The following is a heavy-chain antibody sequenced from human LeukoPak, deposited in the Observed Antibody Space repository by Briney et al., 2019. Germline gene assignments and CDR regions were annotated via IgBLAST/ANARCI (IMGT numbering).Heavy chain of an antibody. CDR3: ARAPSIAARLSGLGAFDI. Sequence: PGGSLRLSCAASGFTFSSYAMDWVRQAAGKGLEWVAVISYDGSNKYYADSVKGRFTISRDNSKYTLYLQMNSLRAEDTAVYCCARAPSIAARLSGLGAFDIWGQGTMVTVSS. D-gene: IGHD6-6*01. V-gene: IGHV3-30-3*01. J-gene: IGHJ3*02. CDR2: ISYDGSNK. CDR1: GFTFSSYA.